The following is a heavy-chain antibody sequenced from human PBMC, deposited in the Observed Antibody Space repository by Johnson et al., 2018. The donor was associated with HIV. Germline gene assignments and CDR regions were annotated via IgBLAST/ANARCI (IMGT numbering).Heavy chain of an antibody. D-gene: IGHD1-26*01. CDR3: AKERRAPRAFDI. J-gene: IGHJ3*02. V-gene: IGHV3-11*04. CDR2: ISSSGSTI. CDR1: GFTFSSYA. Sequence: QEQLVESGGGLVKPGGSLRLSCAASGFTFSSYAMSWVRQAPGKGLEWVSAISSSGSTIYYADSVKGRFTISRDNAKNSLYLQMNSLRAEDTAVYYCAKERRAPRAFDIWGQGTMLTVSS.